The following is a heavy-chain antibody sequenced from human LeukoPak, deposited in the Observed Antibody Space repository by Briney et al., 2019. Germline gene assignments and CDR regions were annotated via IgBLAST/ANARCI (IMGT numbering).Heavy chain of an antibody. J-gene: IGHJ5*02. V-gene: IGHV3-21*01. CDR3: ARTVVPAALSPYWFDP. CDR1: GSTFSSYS. D-gene: IGHD2-2*01. CDR2: ISSSGSYI. Sequence: GGSLRLSCAASGSTFSSYSMNWVRQAPGKGLEWVSSISSSGSYIYYADSVKGRFIISRDNAKNSLYLQMNSLRAEDTAVYYCARTVVPAALSPYWFDPWGQGTLVTVSS.